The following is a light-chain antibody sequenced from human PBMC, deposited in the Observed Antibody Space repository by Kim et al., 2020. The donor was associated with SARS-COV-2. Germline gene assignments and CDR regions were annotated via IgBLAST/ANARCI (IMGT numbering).Light chain of an antibody. CDR1: QSITSG. CDR3: QQNNGY. CDR2: AVS. V-gene: IGKV1-5*01. Sequence: TLSAAVGDTVTITCRASQSITSGLAWYQQKPGKAPNLLIYAVSSLDSGVPSRFSGSGSGTQFTLTISSLQPDNFATYYSQQNNGYFGGGTKVDIK. J-gene: IGKJ4*01.